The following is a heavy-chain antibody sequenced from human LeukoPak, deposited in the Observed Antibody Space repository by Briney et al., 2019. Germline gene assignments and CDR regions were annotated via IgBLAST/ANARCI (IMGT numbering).Heavy chain of an antibody. J-gene: IGHJ4*02. CDR3: ARSYCSSTSCRQALFDY. CDR2: IIPIFGTA. Sequence: ASVKVSCKASGGTFSSYAISWVRQAPGQGLEWMGGIIPIFGTANYAQKFQGRVTITTDESTSTAYMELSSLRSEDTAVYYCARSYCSSTSCRQALFDYWGQGILVTVSS. V-gene: IGHV1-69*05. CDR1: GGTFSSYA. D-gene: IGHD2-2*01.